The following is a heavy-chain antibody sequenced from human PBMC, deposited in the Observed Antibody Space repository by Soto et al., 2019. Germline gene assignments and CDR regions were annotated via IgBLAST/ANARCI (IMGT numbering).Heavy chain of an antibody. J-gene: IGHJ4*02. Sequence: QVQLVQSGAEVKKPGASVRVSCKASGYTFTSYDIYWVRQATGQGLEWMGWMNPFSGNAVYTQKFHDRVTITSDTSINTAYMEMSGLRSEDTAVYYCTRGQGNHWGQGSLVTVSS. CDR1: GYTFTSYD. V-gene: IGHV1-8*01. CDR3: TRGQGNH. CDR2: MNPFSGNA.